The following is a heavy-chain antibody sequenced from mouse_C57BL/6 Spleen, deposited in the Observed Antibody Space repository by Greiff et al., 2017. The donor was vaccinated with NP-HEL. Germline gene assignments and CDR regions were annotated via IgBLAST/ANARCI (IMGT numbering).Heavy chain of an antibody. CDR2: INPGSGGT. CDR3: ARSGGYGSSYGYFDD. J-gene: IGHJ2*01. CDR1: GYAFTNYL. D-gene: IGHD1-1*01. V-gene: IGHV1-54*01. Sequence: QVQLQQSGAELVRPGTSVKVSCKASGYAFTNYLIEWVKQRPGQGLEWIGVINPGSGGTNYNEKFKGKATLTADKSSSTAYMQLSSLTSEDSAVYFCARSGGYGSSYGYFDDWGQGTTLTVSS.